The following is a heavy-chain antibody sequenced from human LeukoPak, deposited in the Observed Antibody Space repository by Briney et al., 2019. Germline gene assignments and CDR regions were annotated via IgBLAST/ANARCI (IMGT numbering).Heavy chain of an antibody. D-gene: IGHD6-13*01. CDR2: IYYSGST. CDR1: GGSISSGGYY. V-gene: IGHV4-31*03. Sequence: SETLSLTCTVSGGSISSGGYYWSWIRQHPGKGLEWIGYIYYSGSTYYNPSLKSRVTISVDTSKNQFSLKLSSVTAADTAVYYCARALYSSSWYLRTTNNWFDPWGQGTLVTVSS. J-gene: IGHJ5*02. CDR3: ARALYSSSWYLRTTNNWFDP.